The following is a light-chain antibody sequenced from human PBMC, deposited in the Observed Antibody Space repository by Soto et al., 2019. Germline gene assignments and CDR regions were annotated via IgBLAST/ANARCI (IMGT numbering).Light chain of an antibody. CDR1: RRVSSSY. V-gene: IGKV3-20*01. CDR3: QQYGSSPMWT. J-gene: IGKJ1*01. Sequence: EIVLTQSPGTLSLSPGERATLSCRASRRVSSSYLAWYQQKLGQAPRLLIYGASSRATGIPDRFSGSGSGTYFTLTISRLEPEDFAVYYCQQYGSSPMWTFGQGTKVETK. CDR2: GAS.